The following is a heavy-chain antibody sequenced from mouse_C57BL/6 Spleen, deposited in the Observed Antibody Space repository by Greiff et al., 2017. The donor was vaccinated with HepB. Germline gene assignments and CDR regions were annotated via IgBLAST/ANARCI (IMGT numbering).Heavy chain of an antibody. CDR1: GYTFTDYN. J-gene: IGHJ3*01. V-gene: IGHV1-18*01. Sequence: SGPELVKPGASVKIPCKASGYTFTDYNMDWVKQSHGKSLEWIGDINPNNGGTIYNQKFKGKATLTVDKSSSTAYMELRSLTSEDTAVYYCARSELPWFAYWGQGTLVTVSA. CDR3: ARSELPWFAY. CDR2: INPNNGGT.